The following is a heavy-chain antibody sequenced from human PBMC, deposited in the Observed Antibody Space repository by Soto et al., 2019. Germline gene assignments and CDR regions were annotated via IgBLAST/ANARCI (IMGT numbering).Heavy chain of an antibody. J-gene: IGHJ4*01. Sequence: GGSLRLSCEVSGLTFSSEEMNWVRQAPGKGLEWVAYIQDRGSPIYYAESVKGRFTISRDNAKNSLYLQMDSLRAEDTAVYYCARDSGYGSGASVNHYLDYWGHGTLVTVSS. V-gene: IGHV3-48*03. D-gene: IGHD3-10*01. CDR1: GLTFSSEE. CDR2: IQDRGSPI. CDR3: ARDSGYGSGASVNHYLDY.